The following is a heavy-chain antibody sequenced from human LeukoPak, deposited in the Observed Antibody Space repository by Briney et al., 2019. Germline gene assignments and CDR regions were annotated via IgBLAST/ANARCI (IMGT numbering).Heavy chain of an antibody. D-gene: IGHD3-9*01. CDR1: GYTFTGYY. CDR3: ARGGEVHYDILTGYIDY. Sequence: EASVTVSCKASGYTFTGYYMHWVRQAPGQGLEWMGWINPNSGGTNYAQKFQGRVTMTRDTSISTAYMELSRLRSDDTAVYYCARGGEVHYDILTGYIDYWGQGTLVTVSS. CDR2: INPNSGGT. J-gene: IGHJ4*02. V-gene: IGHV1-2*02.